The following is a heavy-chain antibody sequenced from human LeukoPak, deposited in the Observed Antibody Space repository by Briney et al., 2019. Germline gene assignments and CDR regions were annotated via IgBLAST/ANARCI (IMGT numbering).Heavy chain of an antibody. V-gene: IGHV1-69*05. CDR2: IIPIFGTA. D-gene: IGHD2/OR15-2a*01. Sequence: SVKVSCRASGGTFSSYAISWVRQAPGQGLEWMGRIIPIFGTANYAQKFQGRVTITTDESTSTAYMELSSLRSEDTAVYYCARELLSGIRYFDYWGQGTLVTVSS. CDR3: ARELLSGIRYFDY. J-gene: IGHJ4*02. CDR1: GGTFSSYA.